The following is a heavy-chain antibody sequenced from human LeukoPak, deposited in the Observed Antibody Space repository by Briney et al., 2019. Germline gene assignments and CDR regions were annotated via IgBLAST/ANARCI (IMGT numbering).Heavy chain of an antibody. CDR2: IHPNRGGT. J-gene: IGHJ5*02. CDR3: ARTAVAGTSREDWFDP. Sequence: ASVKVSCKASGYTFTSYDINWVRQAPGQGLEWMGWIHPNRGGTNNAQKFQGRVTLTSDSSISTAYMELSSLTSDDTAVYYCARTAVAGTSREDWFDPWGQGTLVTVSS. D-gene: IGHD6-19*01. V-gene: IGHV1-2*02. CDR1: GYTFTSYD.